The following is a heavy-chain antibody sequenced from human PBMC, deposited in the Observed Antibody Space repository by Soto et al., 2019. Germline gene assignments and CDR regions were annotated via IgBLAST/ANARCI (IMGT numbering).Heavy chain of an antibody. D-gene: IGHD3-3*01. CDR1: GGTFSSYA. V-gene: IGHV1-69*13. CDR3: ARGSFDFWSGYNQYYYYGMDV. CDR2: IIPIFGTA. Sequence: SVKVSCTASGGTFSSYAISWVRQAPGQGLEWMGGIIPIFGTANYAQKFQGRVTITADESTRTAYMELSSLRSEDTAVYYCARGSFDFWSGYNQYYYYGMDVWGQGTTVTVSS. J-gene: IGHJ6*02.